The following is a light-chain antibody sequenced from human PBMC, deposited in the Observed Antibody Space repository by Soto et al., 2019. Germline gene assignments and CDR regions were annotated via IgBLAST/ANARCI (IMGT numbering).Light chain of an antibody. CDR2: GVS. CDR3: QQTYTTRCT. Sequence: DIQMTQSPSSLSASVGDRVTITCRASQSISRYLNWYQQKPGKAPKLLIYGVSSLQSGVPSRFSGSGSGTDFTLTITSLQPEDFATYYCQQTYTTRCTFGPGTKVDIK. V-gene: IGKV1-39*01. J-gene: IGKJ3*01. CDR1: QSISRY.